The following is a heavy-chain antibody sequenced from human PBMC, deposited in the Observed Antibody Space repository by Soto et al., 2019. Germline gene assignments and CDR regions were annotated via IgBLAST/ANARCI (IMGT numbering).Heavy chain of an antibody. CDR1: GYTLTELS. CDR3: ATGFGPGGYYDFGYFDY. J-gene: IGHJ4*02. V-gene: IGHV1-24*01. D-gene: IGHD3-3*01. Sequence: GASVKVSCKVSGYTLTELSMHWVRQAPGKGFEWMGGFDPEDGETIYAQKFQGRVTMTEDTSTDTAYMELSSLRSEDTAMYYCATGFGPGGYYDFGYFDYWGQGTLVTVSA. CDR2: FDPEDGET.